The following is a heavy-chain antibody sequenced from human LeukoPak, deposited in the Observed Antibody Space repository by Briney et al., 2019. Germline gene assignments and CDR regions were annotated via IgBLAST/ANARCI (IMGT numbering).Heavy chain of an antibody. V-gene: IGHV4-34*01. D-gene: IGHD6-13*01. CDR2: INHGGST. CDR1: GGSSSGYY. CDR3: VRDLSKAAAGGDY. J-gene: IGHJ4*02. Sequence: SETLSLTCAVYGGSSSGYYWSWLRQPPGKGLEWIGEINHGGSTIYNPSLKSRVTISVDTSKNQFSLRLNSVTAADTAVYYCVRDLSKAAAGGDYWGQGTLVTVSS.